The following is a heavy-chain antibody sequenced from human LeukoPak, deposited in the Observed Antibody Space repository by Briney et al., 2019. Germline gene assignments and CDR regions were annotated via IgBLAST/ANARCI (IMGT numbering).Heavy chain of an antibody. J-gene: IGHJ4*02. D-gene: IGHD3-10*01. CDR1: GFTFSSYW. V-gene: IGHV3-74*01. Sequence: GGSLRLSCAASGFTFSSYWMHWVRQAPGKGLVWVSRINTDGSSTSYADSVKGRFTISRDNAKNTLYLQMNSLRAEDTAVYYCASIVSYGSGKMTYFDYWGQGTLVTVSS. CDR2: INTDGSST. CDR3: ASIVSYGSGKMTYFDY.